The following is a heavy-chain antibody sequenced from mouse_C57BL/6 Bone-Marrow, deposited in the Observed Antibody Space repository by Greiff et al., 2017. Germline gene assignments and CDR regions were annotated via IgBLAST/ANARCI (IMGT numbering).Heavy chain of an antibody. CDR3: ARTRYDDAMDY. D-gene: IGHD2-12*01. J-gene: IGHJ4*01. Sequence: QVQLQQPGAELGVPGASVKLSCKASGYTFTSYWMHWVKQRPGQGLEWIGMIHPNSGSTNYNEKFKSKATLTVDKSSSTAYMQLSSLTSEDSAVYYCARTRYDDAMDYWGQGTSVTVSS. V-gene: IGHV1-64*01. CDR2: IHPNSGST. CDR1: GYTFTSYW.